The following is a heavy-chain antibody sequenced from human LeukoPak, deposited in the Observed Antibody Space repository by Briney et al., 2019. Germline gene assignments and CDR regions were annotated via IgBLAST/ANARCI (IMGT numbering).Heavy chain of an antibody. CDR3: ARDHSALVTPFYFDY. J-gene: IGHJ4*02. CDR2: IYYSGST. V-gene: IGHV4-59*01. CDR1: GGSISSYY. D-gene: IGHD4-23*01. Sequence: PSETLSLTCTVSGGSISSYYWSWIRQPPGKGLEWIGCIYYSGSTNYNPSLKSRVTISVDTSKNQFSLKLSSVTAADTAVYYCARDHSALVTPFYFDYWGQGTLVTVSS.